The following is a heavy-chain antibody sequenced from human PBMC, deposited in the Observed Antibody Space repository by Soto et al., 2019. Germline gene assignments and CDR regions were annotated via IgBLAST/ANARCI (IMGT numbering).Heavy chain of an antibody. J-gene: IGHJ2*01. CDR2: IVRLFGTA. Sequence: QVQLVQSGAEVKKPGSSVKVSCKASGGTLNNFAVSWVRQAPGQGLELMGGIVRLFGTANYAHKFQGRVTITSDESTRKAYMELRNLRSEDTAIYYCAISGNSRVYFDLWGRGTLVTVSS. CDR1: GGTLNNFA. D-gene: IGHD1-26*01. CDR3: AISGNSRVYFDL. V-gene: IGHV1-69*01.